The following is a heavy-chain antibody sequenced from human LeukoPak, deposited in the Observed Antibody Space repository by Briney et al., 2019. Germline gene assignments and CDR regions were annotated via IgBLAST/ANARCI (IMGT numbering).Heavy chain of an antibody. CDR1: GFTFSDYY. Sequence: GGSLRLSCAASGFTFSDYYMSRIRQAPGKGLEWVSYISSSGSTIYYADSVKGRFTISRDNAKNSLYLQMNSLRAEDTAVYYCXXXXXXXRWSYYYYYGMDVWGQGTTVTVSS. CDR2: ISSSGSTI. V-gene: IGHV3-11*01. J-gene: IGHJ6*02. D-gene: IGHD2-15*01. CDR3: XXXXXXXRWSYYYYYGMDV.